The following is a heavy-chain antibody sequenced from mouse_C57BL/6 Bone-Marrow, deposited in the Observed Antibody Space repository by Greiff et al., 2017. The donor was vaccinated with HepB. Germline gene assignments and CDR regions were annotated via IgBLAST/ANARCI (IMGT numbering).Heavy chain of an antibody. CDR3: ARNYGSSYVHWYFDV. V-gene: IGHV14-3*01. J-gene: IGHJ1*03. Sequence: EVQVVESVAELVRPGASVKLSCTASGFNIKNTYMHWVKQRPEQGLEWIGRIDPANGNTKYAPKFQGKATITADTSSNTAYLQLSSLTSEDTAIYYCARNYGSSYVHWYFDVWGTGTTVTVSS. CDR2: IDPANGNT. CDR1: GFNIKNTY. D-gene: IGHD1-1*01.